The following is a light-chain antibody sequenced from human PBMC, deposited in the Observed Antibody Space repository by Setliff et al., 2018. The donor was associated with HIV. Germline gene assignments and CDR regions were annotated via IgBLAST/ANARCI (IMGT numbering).Light chain of an antibody. Sequence: SYELTQPPSVSVAPGKTARITCGVNIIGSKSVHWYQQKPGQAPVLVVHDNSDRPSGIPERFSGSNSGNTATLTISRVEAGDEADYYCQVWDSSSDHHVFGTGTKVTVL. CDR3: QVWDSSSDHHV. CDR1: IIGSKS. J-gene: IGLJ1*01. CDR2: DNS. V-gene: IGLV3-21*03.